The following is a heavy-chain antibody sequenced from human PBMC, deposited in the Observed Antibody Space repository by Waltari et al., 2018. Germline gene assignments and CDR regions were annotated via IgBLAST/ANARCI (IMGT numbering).Heavy chain of an antibody. V-gene: IGHV4-34*01. CDR3: AGPRGGDNDY. CDR1: GGSFSGYY. J-gene: IGHJ4*02. D-gene: IGHD3-16*01. CDR2: INHSGST. Sequence: QVQLQQWGAGLLKPSETLSLTCAVYGGSFSGYYWSWIRQPPGKGLEWIGEINHSGSTNYNPYLKSRVTISVDTSKNQFSLKLSSVTAADTAVYYCAGPRGGDNDYWGQGTLVTVSS.